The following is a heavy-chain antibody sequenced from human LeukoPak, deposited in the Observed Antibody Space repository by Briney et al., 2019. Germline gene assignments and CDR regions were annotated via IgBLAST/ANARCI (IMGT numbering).Heavy chain of an antibody. Sequence: GESLKISCKGSGYSFTSYWIGWVRQMPGKGLEWMGIIYPGDSDTRYSPSFQGQVTISADKSIGTAYLQWSSLKASDTAMYYCARWGESTVTTSGFDYWGQGTLVTVSS. V-gene: IGHV5-51*01. CDR1: GYSFTSYW. CDR2: IYPGDSDT. J-gene: IGHJ4*02. D-gene: IGHD4-17*01. CDR3: ARWGESTVTTSGFDY.